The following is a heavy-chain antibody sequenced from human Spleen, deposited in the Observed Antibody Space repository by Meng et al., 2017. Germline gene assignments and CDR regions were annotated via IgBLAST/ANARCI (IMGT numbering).Heavy chain of an antibody. J-gene: IGHJ6*02. V-gene: IGHV3-20*04. D-gene: IGHD6-13*01. CDR3: ARGGIAAAGITDYYGMDV. Sequence: GGSLRLSCAASGFTFSSYWMHWVRQAPGKGLVWVSGINWNGGSTGYADSVKGRFTISRDNAKNSLYLQMNSLRAEDTALYYCARGGIAAAGITDYYGMDVWGQGTTVTVSS. CDR1: GFTFSSYW. CDR2: INWNGGST.